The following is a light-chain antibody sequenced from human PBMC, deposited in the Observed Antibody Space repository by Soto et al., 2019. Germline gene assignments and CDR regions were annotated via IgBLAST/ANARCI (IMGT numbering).Light chain of an antibody. Sequence: EIVLTQSPATVSVSPGERATLSCRASQSVSSDLVWYQQKPGQAPRLLIFHASTRATGIPARFSGSGSGTEFTLTISSLQSEDFAVYYCQQYNNWPWTFGQGTKV. CDR3: QQYNNWPWT. CDR2: HAS. V-gene: IGKV3-15*01. CDR1: QSVSSD. J-gene: IGKJ1*01.